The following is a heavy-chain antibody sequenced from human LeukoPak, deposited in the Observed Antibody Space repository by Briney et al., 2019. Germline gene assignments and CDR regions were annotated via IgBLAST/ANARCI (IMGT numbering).Heavy chain of an antibody. D-gene: IGHD3-22*01. V-gene: IGHV4-30-2*01. CDR2: IYHSGPT. J-gene: IGHJ4*01. CDR3: ASLKGASAYHYFDY. CDR1: GGSISSGGYS. Sequence: SETLSLTCTVSGGSISSGGYSWSWLRQPPGKGLEWIGYIYHSGPTYYKPSLKSRVTMSVDRSTNQFSLKLSSVTAADTAVYFCASLKGASAYHYFDYWGHGTLVTVSS.